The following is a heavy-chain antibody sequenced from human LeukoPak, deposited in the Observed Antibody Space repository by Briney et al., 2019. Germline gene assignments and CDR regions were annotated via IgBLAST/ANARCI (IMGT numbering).Heavy chain of an antibody. J-gene: IGHJ4*02. CDR1: GFTFSGHW. D-gene: IGHD1-1*01. Sequence: TGGSLRLSCTASGFTFSGHWIHWVRQPPGVGLVWVSRINERGTDSMYAESVKGRFTISRDNAKNTVYLQMNSLRAEDTAVYYCVRDETLWTLDWWGQGTLVTVSS. CDR3: VRDETLWTLDW. V-gene: IGHV3-74*03. CDR2: INERGTDS.